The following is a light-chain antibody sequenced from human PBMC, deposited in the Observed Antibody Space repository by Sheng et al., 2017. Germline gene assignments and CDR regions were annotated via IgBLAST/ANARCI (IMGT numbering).Light chain of an antibody. Sequence: ETVLTQSPATLSLSPGERATLSCRASQSVSTYLAWYQQKPGQAPRLLIYDASNRATGIPARFSGSGSGTDFTLTISSLEPEDFAVYYCQQRRNWPPVTFGGGTKVE. CDR3: QQRRNWPPVT. CDR1: QSVSTY. J-gene: IGKJ4*01. CDR2: DAS. V-gene: IGKV3-11*01.